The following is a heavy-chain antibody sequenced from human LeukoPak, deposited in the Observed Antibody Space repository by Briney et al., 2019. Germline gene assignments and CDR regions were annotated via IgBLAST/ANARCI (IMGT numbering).Heavy chain of an antibody. Sequence: SETLSLTCTVSGGSISSSSYYWGWIRQPPGKGLEWIGSIYYSGRTYYNPSLKSRVTISVDTSKNQCSLKLSSVTAADTAVYYCATQAYYYYYMDVWGKGTTVTVSS. CDR2: IYYSGRT. J-gene: IGHJ6*03. CDR1: GGSISSSSYY. CDR3: ATQAYYYYYMDV. V-gene: IGHV4-39*01.